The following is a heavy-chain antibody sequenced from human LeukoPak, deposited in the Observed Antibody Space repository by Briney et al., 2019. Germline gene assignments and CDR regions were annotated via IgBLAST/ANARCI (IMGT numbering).Heavy chain of an antibody. J-gene: IGHJ4*02. CDR3: ARDYDNSGFDY. CDR2: ISSSGRTI. D-gene: IGHD3-22*01. V-gene: IGHV3-11*04. CDR1: GFTFSDHY. Sequence: GGSLRLSCAASGFTFSDHYASWIRQAPGKGLEWVSYISSSGRTIYYADSVKGRFTISRDNAKNSLYLQMNSLRAEDTAVYYCARDYDNSGFDYWGQGTLVTVSS.